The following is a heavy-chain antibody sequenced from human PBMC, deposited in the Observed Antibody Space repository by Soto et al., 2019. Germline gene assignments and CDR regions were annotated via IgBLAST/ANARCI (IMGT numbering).Heavy chain of an antibody. CDR3: ARVPPGYGFGYFDY. J-gene: IGHJ4*02. CDR1: GGSISSYY. Sequence: SETLSLTCTVSGGSISSYYWSWIRQPPGKGLEWIGYISYSGSTNCNPSLKSRVTISVDTSKDQFSLKVNSVAAADTAVYYCARVPPGYGFGYFDYWGQGTLVNVS. D-gene: IGHD5-18*01. V-gene: IGHV4-59*01. CDR2: ISYSGST.